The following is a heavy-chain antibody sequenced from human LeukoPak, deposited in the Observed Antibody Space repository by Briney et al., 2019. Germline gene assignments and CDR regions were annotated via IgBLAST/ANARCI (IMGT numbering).Heavy chain of an antibody. CDR2: IIPIFGTA. V-gene: IGHV1-69*13. CDR3: ATGLLSGSYSAY. CDR1: GGTFSSYA. Sequence: SVKVSCKASGGTFSSYAISWVRQAPGQGLEWMGGIIPIFGTANYAQKFQGRVTITADESTSTAYMELSSLRSEDTAVYYCATGLLSGSYSAYWGQGTLVTVSS. D-gene: IGHD1-26*01. J-gene: IGHJ4*02.